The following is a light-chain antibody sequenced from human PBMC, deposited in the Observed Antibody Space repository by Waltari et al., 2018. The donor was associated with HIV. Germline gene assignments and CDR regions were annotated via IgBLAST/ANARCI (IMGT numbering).Light chain of an antibody. Sequence: QSVLTQPPSASGTPGQRVTISCSGRRSHIGSNPVSWYQQLPGTAPKLLIYNNNQRPSGVPDRFSGSKSGTSASLAISGLQSEDEGAYYCAAWDDGLNGLFGGGTKLTV. J-gene: IGLJ2*01. CDR3: AAWDDGLNGL. CDR1: RSHIGSNP. V-gene: IGLV1-44*01. CDR2: NNN.